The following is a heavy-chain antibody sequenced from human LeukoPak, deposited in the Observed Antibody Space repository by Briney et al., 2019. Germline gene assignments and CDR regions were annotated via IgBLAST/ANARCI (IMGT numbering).Heavy chain of an antibody. CDR2: ITSSGATI. CDR1: GFTFSSYT. Sequence: GGSLRLSCAASGFTFSSYTMNWVRQAPGKGLEWVSYITSSGATIYYADSVKGRFTISRDNAKNSLYLQMNSLRAEDTAVYYCARGVVATSGYNWFDPWGQGTLVTVSS. D-gene: IGHD5-12*01. J-gene: IGHJ5*02. V-gene: IGHV3-48*04. CDR3: ARGVVATSGYNWFDP.